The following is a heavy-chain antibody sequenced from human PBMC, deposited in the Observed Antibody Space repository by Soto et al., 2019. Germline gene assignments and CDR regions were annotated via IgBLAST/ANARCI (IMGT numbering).Heavy chain of an antibody. D-gene: IGHD3-16*01. V-gene: IGHV4-30-2*01. Sequence: SETLSLTCAVSGGSSSSGGYSWSWIRQPPGKGLEWIGYIYHSGSTYYNPSLKSRVTISVDRSKNQFSLKLSSVTAADTAVYYCARRRGTTFAYWGQGTLVTVSS. J-gene: IGHJ4*02. CDR3: ARRRGTTFAY. CDR2: IYHSGST. CDR1: GGSSSSGGYS.